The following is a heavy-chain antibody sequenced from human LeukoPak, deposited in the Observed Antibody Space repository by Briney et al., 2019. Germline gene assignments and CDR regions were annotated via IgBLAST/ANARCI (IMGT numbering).Heavy chain of an antibody. CDR1: GYTFTSYG. D-gene: IGHD3-22*01. Sequence: ASVKVSCKASGYTFTSYGISWVRQAPGQGPEWMGWISAYNGNTNYAQKLQGRVTMTTDTSTSTAYMELRSLRSDDTAVYYCARAGHDSSGYYPVDYWGQGTLVTVSS. V-gene: IGHV1-18*01. J-gene: IGHJ4*02. CDR2: ISAYNGNT. CDR3: ARAGHDSSGYYPVDY.